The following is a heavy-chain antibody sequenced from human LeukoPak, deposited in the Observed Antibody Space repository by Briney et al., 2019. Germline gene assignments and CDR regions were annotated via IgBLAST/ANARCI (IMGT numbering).Heavy chain of an antibody. D-gene: IGHD3-10*01. CDR2: INHSGST. V-gene: IGHV4-34*01. CDR3: ATNLWFGDNWFDP. CDR1: GGSFSGYY. Sequence: SETLSLTCAVYGGSFSGYYWSWIRQPPGKGLEWIREINHSGSTNYNPSLKSRVTISVDTSKNQFSLKLSSVTAADTAVYYCATNLWFGDNWFDPWGQGTLVTVSS. J-gene: IGHJ5*02.